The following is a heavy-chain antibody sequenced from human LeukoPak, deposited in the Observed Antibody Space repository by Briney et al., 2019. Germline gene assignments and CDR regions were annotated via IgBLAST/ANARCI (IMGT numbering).Heavy chain of an antibody. J-gene: IGHJ6*03. CDR1: GGSFSGYY. D-gene: IGHD3-10*01. CDR3: ARHREFEYYYYMDV. CDR2: INHSGST. Sequence: SETLSLTCAVYGGSFSGYYWSWIRQPPGKGLEWIGEINHSGSTNYNPSLKSRVTISVDTSKNQFSLKLSSVTAADTAVYYCARHREFEYYYYMDVWGKGTTVTVSS. V-gene: IGHV4-34*01.